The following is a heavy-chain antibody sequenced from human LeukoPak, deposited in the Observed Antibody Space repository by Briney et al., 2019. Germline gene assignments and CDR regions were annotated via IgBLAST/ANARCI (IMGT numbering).Heavy chain of an antibody. V-gene: IGHV4-59*02. CDR3: ARARYYDYVWGSYRYTGEIDY. CDR2: IYYTGST. J-gene: IGHJ4*02. CDR1: GGSVSDYY. Sequence: PSETLSLTCTISGGSVSDYYWSWIRQSPGKGLEWIGYIYYTGSTSYNPSLKSRVTISADTSKNEFSLKLNSVTAADTAVYYCARARYYDYVWGSYRYTGEIDYWGQGTLVTVSS. D-gene: IGHD3-16*02.